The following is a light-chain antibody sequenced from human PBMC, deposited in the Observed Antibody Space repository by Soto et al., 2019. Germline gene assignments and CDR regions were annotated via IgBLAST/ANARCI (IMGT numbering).Light chain of an antibody. J-gene: IGKJ1*01. CDR2: DAS. CDR1: QSVSSY. CDR3: QQRSNWPPG. V-gene: IGKV3-11*01. Sequence: EIVLTQSPGTLSLSPGERATLSCRASQSVSSYLAWYQQKPGQAPRLLIYDASNRATGIPARFSGSGSGTDFTLTISSLEPEDFAVYYCQQRSNWPPGFGQGTKVDIK.